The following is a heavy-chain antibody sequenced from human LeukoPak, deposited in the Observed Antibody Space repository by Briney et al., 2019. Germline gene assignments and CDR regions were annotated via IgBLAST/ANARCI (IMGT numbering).Heavy chain of an antibody. Sequence: GGSLRLSCEVSGFSISYNYMSWVRQAPGKGLEWVSAIYSAGSAYYADTVKGRFTISKDNSKNTVYLQMNNPRADDTAVYYYASYYCSSGSCYFDDWGQGTLVTVTS. CDR2: IYSAGSA. J-gene: IGHJ4*02. CDR1: GFSISYNY. V-gene: IGHV3-53*01. CDR3: ASYYCSSGSCYFDD. D-gene: IGHD2-15*01.